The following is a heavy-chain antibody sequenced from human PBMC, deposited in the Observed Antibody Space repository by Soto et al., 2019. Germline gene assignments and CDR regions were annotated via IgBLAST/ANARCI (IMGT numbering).Heavy chain of an antibody. V-gene: IGHV3-23*01. J-gene: IGHJ4*02. CDR3: AKARATYYHDSSGSPNAY. CDR1: GFSFSSDA. D-gene: IGHD3-22*01. Sequence: GGYLRIGRAAHGFSFSSDAMCCVRLAPGKGLEWVSAISSSGGSTYYADSVKGRFTISRDNSNNTLYLQMNILRAEDTAVYYCAKARATYYHDSSGSPNAYWRQGP. CDR2: ISSSGGST.